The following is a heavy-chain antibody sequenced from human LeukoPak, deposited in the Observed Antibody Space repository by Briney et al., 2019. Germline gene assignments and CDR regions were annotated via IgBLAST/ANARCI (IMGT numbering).Heavy chain of an antibody. CDR2: ISSGSSTI. CDR3: ARETGSSGSYPFDY. V-gene: IGHV3-48*04. CDR1: GFTFSVYR. D-gene: IGHD3-10*01. Sequence: PGGSLRLSCAASGFTFSVYRMNWVRQAPGKGLEWVSYISSGSSTIYYADSVKGRFTISRDNAKNSLYLQMNSLRAEDTAVYYCARETGSSGSYPFDYWGQGTLVTVSS. J-gene: IGHJ4*02.